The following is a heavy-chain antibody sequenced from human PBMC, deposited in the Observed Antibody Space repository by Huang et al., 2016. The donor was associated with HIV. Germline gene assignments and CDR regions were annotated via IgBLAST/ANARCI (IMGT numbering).Heavy chain of an antibody. CDR2: INGDGSST. V-gene: IGHV3-74*01. J-gene: IGHJ2*01. D-gene: IGHD7-27*01. CDR1: GFTFSSYW. CDR3: ARGTRLTGLWYFDL. Sequence: EVQLVESGGGLVQPGGSLRLSCVASGFTFSSYWMHWVRQAPGKGRVWVSRINGDGSSTNDADSVKGRFTISRDNAKNTLYVQVNSLRAEDTAVYYCARGTRLTGLWYFDLWGRGTLVIVSS.